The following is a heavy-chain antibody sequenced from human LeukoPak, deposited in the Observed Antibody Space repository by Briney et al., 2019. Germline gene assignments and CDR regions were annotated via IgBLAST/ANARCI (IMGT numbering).Heavy chain of an antibody. V-gene: IGHV4-4*07. D-gene: IGHD3-10*01. CDR3: ARTSARGAQFDY. CDR2: IYASGST. J-gene: IGHJ4*02. Sequence: SETLSLTCPVSGGSISNYYCSWIRQPAGMGLEWIGRIYASGSTNYNPSLKSRVTMSVDTSNNQFSLNLSSVTAADTAVYYCARTSARGAQFDYWGQGTLVTVSS. CDR1: GGSISNYY.